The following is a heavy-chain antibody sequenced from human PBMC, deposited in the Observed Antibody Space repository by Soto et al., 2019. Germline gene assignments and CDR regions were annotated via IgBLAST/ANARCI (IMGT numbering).Heavy chain of an antibody. Sequence: EVQLVESGGGLVKPGGSLRLSCAASGFTFSSYSMNWVRQAPGKGLEWVSSISSSSSYIYYADSVKGRFTISRDNAKNSLYLQMNSLTAEDTAVYYCARNPKGSTYSADYMDVWGKGTTVTVSS. V-gene: IGHV3-21*01. J-gene: IGHJ6*03. D-gene: IGHD2-2*01. CDR3: ARNPKGSTYSADYMDV. CDR2: ISSSSSYI. CDR1: GFTFSSYS.